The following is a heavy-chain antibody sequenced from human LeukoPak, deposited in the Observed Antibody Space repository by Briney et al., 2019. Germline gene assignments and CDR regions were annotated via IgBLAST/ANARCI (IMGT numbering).Heavy chain of an antibody. D-gene: IGHD6-19*01. CDR2: IGTSGDT. J-gene: IGHJ4*02. V-gene: IGHV3-13*04. CDR3: SRVGSSGWPNYFDS. Sequence: GGSLRLSCAASGFTFSSYDMHWVGHATGKGLEWVSVIGTSGDTYYAGSVKGRFTISRENAKNSLYLQMNSLTAGDTAVYFCSRVGSSGWPNYFDSWGQGTLVTVSS. CDR1: GFTFSSYD.